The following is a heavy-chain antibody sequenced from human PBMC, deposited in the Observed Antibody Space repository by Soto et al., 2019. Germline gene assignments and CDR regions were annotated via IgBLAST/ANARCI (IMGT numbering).Heavy chain of an antibody. CDR3: ARDPPIAVAGFDY. V-gene: IGHV3-21*01. Sequence: GGSLRLSCAASGFTFSSYSMNWVRQAPGKGLEWVSSISSSSSYIYYADSVKGRFTISRDNAKNSLYLQMNSLRAEDTAVYYCARDPPIAVAGFDYWGQGTLVTVSS. D-gene: IGHD6-19*01. CDR2: ISSSSSYI. J-gene: IGHJ4*02. CDR1: GFTFSSYS.